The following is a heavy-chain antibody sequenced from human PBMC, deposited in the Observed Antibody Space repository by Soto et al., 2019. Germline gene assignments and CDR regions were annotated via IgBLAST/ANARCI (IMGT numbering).Heavy chain of an antibody. D-gene: IGHD5-18*01. J-gene: IGHJ6*02. CDR1: GFTFSGYG. CDR2: ISYEGSTQ. V-gene: IGHV3-30*18. Sequence: QVHLEESGGGVVQPGRSLRLSCTASGFTFSGYGMHWVRQAPGKGLEWVAVISYEGSTQYYAESVKGRFTISRDNSKNTLYLQMNSLRLEDTGVCYCAKDEGWRIQLWLGSYGLDVWGHGTTVTVSS. CDR3: AKDEGWRIQLWLGSYGLDV.